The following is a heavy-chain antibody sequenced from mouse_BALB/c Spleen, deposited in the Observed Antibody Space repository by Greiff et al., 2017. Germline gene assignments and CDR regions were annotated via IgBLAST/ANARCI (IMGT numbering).Heavy chain of an antibody. V-gene: IGHV2-9*02. J-gene: IGHJ4*01. Sequence: QVQLQQSGPGLVAPSQSLSITRTVSGFSLTSYGVHWVRQPPGKGLEWLGVIWAGGSTNYNSALMSRLSISKDNSKSQVFLKMNSLQTDDTAMYYCASDYHYAMDYWGQGTSVTVSS. CDR2: IWAGGST. CDR3: ASDYHYAMDY. CDR1: GFSLTSYG.